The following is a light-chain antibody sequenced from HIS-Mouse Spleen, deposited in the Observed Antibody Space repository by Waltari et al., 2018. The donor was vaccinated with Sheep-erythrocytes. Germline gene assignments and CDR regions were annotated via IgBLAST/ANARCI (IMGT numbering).Light chain of an antibody. CDR1: PRDVGGYTS. V-gene: IGLV2-8*01. CDR2: EVS. J-gene: IGLJ3*02. CDR3: SSYAGSNNWV. Sequence: QSARTQPPSSSGSPGQSFPIPCPGPPRDVGGYTSFPCYQHHPDKAPNPMIYEVSKRPSGVPDRFSGYKSGNTVSLTVSGLQAEDEADYYCSSYAGSNNWVFGGGTKLTVL.